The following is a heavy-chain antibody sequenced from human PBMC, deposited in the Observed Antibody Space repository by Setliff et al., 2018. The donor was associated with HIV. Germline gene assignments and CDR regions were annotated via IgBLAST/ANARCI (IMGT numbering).Heavy chain of an antibody. CDR3: ARRADWFDL. Sequence: ASVKVSCKASGYTFTNYYIHWVRQAPGQGLEWMGIINPSGGSTTYAQKFQGRVTMTRDTSTSTVYMELSSLRSDDTAVYFCARRADWFDLWGQGTLVTVSS. V-gene: IGHV1-46*01. CDR2: INPSGGST. J-gene: IGHJ5*02. CDR1: GYTFTNYY.